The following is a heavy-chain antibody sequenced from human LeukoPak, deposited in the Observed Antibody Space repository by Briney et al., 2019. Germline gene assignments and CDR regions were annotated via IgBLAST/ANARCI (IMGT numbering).Heavy chain of an antibody. J-gene: IGHJ2*01. D-gene: IGHD3/OR15-3a*01. CDR2: IYSDNT. CDR3: AKVALVSSWYFDL. Sequence: GGSLRLSCTVSGFTVSSNSMSWVRQAPGKGLEWVSFIYSDNTHYSDSVKGRFTISRDNSKNTLYLQMNSLRAEDTAVYYCAKVALVSSWYFDLWGRGTLVTVSS. V-gene: IGHV3-53*01. CDR1: GFTVSSNS.